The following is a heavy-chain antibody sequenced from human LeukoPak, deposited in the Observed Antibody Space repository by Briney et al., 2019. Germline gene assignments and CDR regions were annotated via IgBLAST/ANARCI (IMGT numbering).Heavy chain of an antibody. CDR3: ASVDRAPYYDFWSGYQSPFDY. J-gene: IGHJ4*02. V-gene: IGHV1-69*13. CDR2: IIPIFGTA. CDR1: GGTFSSYA. D-gene: IGHD3-3*01. Sequence: SVKVSCKASGGTFSSYAISWVRQAPGQGLEWMGGIIPIFGTANYAQKFQGRVTITADESTSTAYMELSSLRSEDTAVYYCASVDRAPYYDFWSGYQSPFDYWGQGTLVTVSS.